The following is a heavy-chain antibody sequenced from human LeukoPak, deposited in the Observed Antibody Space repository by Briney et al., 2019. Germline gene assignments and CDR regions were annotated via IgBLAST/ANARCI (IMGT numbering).Heavy chain of an antibody. CDR3: GRVYGDGDYTINPQPYYYYYMDV. CDR2: IIPIFGTA. V-gene: IGHV1-69*13. CDR1: GGTFSSYA. J-gene: IGHJ6*03. D-gene: IGHD4-17*01. Sequence: SVKVSCKASGGTFSSYAISWVRQAPGQGLEWMAGIIPIFGTANYAQKFQGRVTITADESTSTAYMELSSLRSEDTAVYYCGRVYGDGDYTINPQPYYYYYMDVWGKGTTVTVSS.